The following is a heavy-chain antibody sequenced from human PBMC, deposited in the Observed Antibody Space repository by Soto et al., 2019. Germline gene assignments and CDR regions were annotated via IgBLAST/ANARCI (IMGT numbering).Heavy chain of an antibody. CDR2: IDPSDSYT. J-gene: IGHJ6*02. CDR1: GYSFTSYW. D-gene: IGHD5-18*01. CDR3: ARSYGYSYGPDSTYYYHYGMDV. Sequence: PGESLKISCKGSGYSFTSYWISWVRQMPGKGLEWMGRIDPSDSYTNYSPSFQGHVTISADKSISTAYLQWSSLKASDTAMYYCARSYGYSYGPDSTYYYHYGMDVWGQGTTVTVSS. V-gene: IGHV5-10-1*01.